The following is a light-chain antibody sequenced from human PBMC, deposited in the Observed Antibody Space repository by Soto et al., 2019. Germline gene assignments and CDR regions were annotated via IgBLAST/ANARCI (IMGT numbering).Light chain of an antibody. Sequence: QLTQSPSTLSASVGDRVTITCRASQSVRTWLAWFQQKPGKAPKLLIYAASNFQSGVPSRFSGSGSGTHFTLTISSLQPEDFATYYCQQLHGYPITFGQGTRLEIK. J-gene: IGKJ5*01. V-gene: IGKV1-5*01. CDR3: QQLHGYPIT. CDR1: QSVRTW. CDR2: AAS.